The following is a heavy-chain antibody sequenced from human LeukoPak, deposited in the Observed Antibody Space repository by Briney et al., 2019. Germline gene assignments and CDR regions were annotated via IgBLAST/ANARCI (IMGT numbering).Heavy chain of an antibody. Sequence: GASVKVSCKASGGTFSSYAISWVRQAPGQGLEWMGGIIPIFGTANYAQKFQGRVTITADKSTSTAYMELSSLRSEDTAVYYCARGGITMVRGVKDYYYYYMDVWGKGTTVTVSS. D-gene: IGHD3-10*01. CDR2: IIPIFGTA. J-gene: IGHJ6*03. CDR3: ARGGITMVRGVKDYYYYYMDV. CDR1: GGTFSSYA. V-gene: IGHV1-69*06.